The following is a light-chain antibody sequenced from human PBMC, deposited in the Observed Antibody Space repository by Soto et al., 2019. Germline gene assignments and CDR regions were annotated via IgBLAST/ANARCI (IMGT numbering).Light chain of an antibody. CDR3: QQYNSYSWT. V-gene: IGKV1-5*01. CDR2: DAS. CDR1: QSISSW. Sequence: DIQMTQSPSSLSASVGDRVTITCLASQSISSWLAWYQQKPGKAPKLLIYDASSLESGVPSRFSGSGSGTEFTLTISSLQPDDFATYYCQQYNSYSWTFGQGTKVDNK. J-gene: IGKJ1*01.